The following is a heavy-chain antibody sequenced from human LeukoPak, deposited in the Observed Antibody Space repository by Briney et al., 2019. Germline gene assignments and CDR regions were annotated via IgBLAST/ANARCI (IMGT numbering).Heavy chain of an antibody. D-gene: IGHD2-21*01. CDR3: AKIPGVRYCYYGMDV. CDR2: ISGSGGST. V-gene: IGHV3-23*01. Sequence: GGSLRLSCAASGFTFSSYAMSWVRQAPGKGLEWVSAISGSGGSTYYADSVKGRFTISRDNSKNTLYLQMNSLRAEDTAVYYCAKIPGVRYCYYGMDVWGQGTTVTVSS. CDR1: GFTFSSYA. J-gene: IGHJ6*02.